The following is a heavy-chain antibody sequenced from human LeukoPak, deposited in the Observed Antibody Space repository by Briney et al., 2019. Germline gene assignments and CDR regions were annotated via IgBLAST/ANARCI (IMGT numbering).Heavy chain of an antibody. J-gene: IGHJ4*02. Sequence: GGSLRLSCAASGFTFSSYYMSWVRQAPGKGLEWVANIKKDGSEKYYVDAAKGRFTISRDNAKTSLYLQMNSLRAEDTAVYYCARHLSGVTGYTYGRGIDYWGQGTLVTISS. CDR3: ARHLSGVTGYTYGRGIDY. D-gene: IGHD5-18*01. V-gene: IGHV3-7*01. CDR2: IKKDGSEK. CDR1: GFTFSSYY.